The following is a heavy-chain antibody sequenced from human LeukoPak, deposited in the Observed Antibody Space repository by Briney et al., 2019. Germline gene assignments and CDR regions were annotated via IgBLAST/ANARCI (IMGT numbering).Heavy chain of an antibody. Sequence: SQTLSLTCTVSGDSFSSYYWTWIRQPPGKGLEWIGYIYYNGHTNYNPSLTSRVTISVDTSKNQFSLKLNSVTAADTAVYYCARLGFCTGGRCLADFWGQGTLVTVSS. CDR2: IYYNGHT. V-gene: IGHV4-59*08. CDR3: ARLGFCTGGRCLADF. CDR1: GDSFSSYY. J-gene: IGHJ4*02. D-gene: IGHD2-15*01.